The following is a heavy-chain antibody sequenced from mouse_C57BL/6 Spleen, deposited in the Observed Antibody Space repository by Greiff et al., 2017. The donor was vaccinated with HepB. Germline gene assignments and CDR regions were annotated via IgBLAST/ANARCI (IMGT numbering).Heavy chain of an antibody. CDR2: INPNNGGT. D-gene: IGHD1-1*01. V-gene: IGHV1-26*01. CDR1: GYTFTDYY. J-gene: IGHJ3*01. CDR3: ARLGFTTGAY. Sequence: EVQLQQSGPELVKPGASVKISCKASGYTFTDYYMNWVKQSHGKSLEWIGDINPNNGGTSYNQKFKGKATLTVDKSSSTAYMELRSLTSEDSAVYYCARLGFTTGAYWGQGTLVTVSA.